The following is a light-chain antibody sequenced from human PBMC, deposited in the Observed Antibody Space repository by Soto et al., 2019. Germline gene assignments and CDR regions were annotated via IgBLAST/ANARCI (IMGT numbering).Light chain of an antibody. V-gene: IGLV1-40*01. CDR3: QSYDSSLSGWV. J-gene: IGLJ3*02. CDR1: SSKIGAGYD. CDR2: GNS. Sequence: QSVLTQPPLVSGAPGQRVTISCTGSSSKIGAGYDVHWYQQLPGTAPKLLIYGNSNRPSGVPDRFSGSKSGTSASLAITGLQAEDEADYYCQSYDSSLSGWVFGGGTKVTVL.